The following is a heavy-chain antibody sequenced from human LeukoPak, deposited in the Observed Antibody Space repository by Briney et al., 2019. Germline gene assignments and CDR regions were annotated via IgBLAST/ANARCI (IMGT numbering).Heavy chain of an antibody. J-gene: IGHJ5*02. CDR2: IGTSSSSI. D-gene: IGHD2/OR15-2a*01. V-gene: IGHV3-21*01. CDR3: VRIPNSANFPNWFDP. Sequence: GGSLRLSCATSGFTFSTYSMNWVRQAPGKGLEWVSFIGTSSSSIYYADSVRGRFTISRDNARNSLYLQMNSLRAEDTAVYYCVRIPNSANFPNWFDPWGQGTLVTVSS. CDR1: GFTFSTYS.